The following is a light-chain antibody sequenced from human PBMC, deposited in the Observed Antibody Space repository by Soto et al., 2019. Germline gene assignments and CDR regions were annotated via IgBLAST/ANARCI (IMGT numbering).Light chain of an antibody. CDR1: SSNIGSNY. Sequence: QSVLTQPPSASGTPGQRVTISCSGGSSNIGSNYVYWYQQLPGTAPKLLIYSNNERPSGVPARFSGSKSDTSASLAISGLRSEDEADNFCAAWDDSLSGYVFGTGTKVTVL. CDR3: AAWDDSLSGYV. J-gene: IGLJ1*01. CDR2: SNN. V-gene: IGLV1-47*02.